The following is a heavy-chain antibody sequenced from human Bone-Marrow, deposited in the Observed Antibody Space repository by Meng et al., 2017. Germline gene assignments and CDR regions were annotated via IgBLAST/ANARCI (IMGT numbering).Heavy chain of an antibody. CDR3: ARESSSGSYYFDY. V-gene: IGHV4-34*09. CDR2: NHSGST. J-gene: IGHJ4*02. D-gene: IGHD6-19*01. Sequence: NHSGSTNYNPSLKSRVTISVDTSKNQFSLRLSSVTAADTAVYYCARESSSGSYYFDYWGQGTLVTVSS.